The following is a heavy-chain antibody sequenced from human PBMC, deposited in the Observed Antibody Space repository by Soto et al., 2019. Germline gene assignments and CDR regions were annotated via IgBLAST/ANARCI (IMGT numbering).Heavy chain of an antibody. J-gene: IGHJ2*01. Sequence: EVQLLDSGGGLVQPGGSLRLSCAASGFTFSGYALTWVRQAPGKGLEWVSAISGGGDATFYAGSVKGRFTISRDNSKNTLYLQMNTLRAEDTAVYYCARKVSGSTGRPDLWYFDLWGRSTLVTVSS. V-gene: IGHV3-23*01. D-gene: IGHD3-10*01. CDR2: ISGGGDAT. CDR1: GFTFSGYA. CDR3: ARKVSGSTGRPDLWYFDL.